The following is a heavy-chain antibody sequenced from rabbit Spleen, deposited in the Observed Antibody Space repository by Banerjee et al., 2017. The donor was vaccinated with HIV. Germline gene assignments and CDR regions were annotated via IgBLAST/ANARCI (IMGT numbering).Heavy chain of an antibody. V-gene: IGHV1S45*01. CDR1: GFDLSSYYY. Sequence: QEQLVESGGGLVKPGASLTLTCTASGFDLSSYYYMCWVRQAPGKGLEWIACIYSYSGRPVYASWTKGPFTISKSASTTVTLRMTRLTAADTAAYFCARDGYSSGWGIILYYFNLWGPGTLVTVS. CDR2: IYSYSGRP. CDR3: ARDGYSSGWGIILYYFNL. D-gene: IGHD4-1*01. J-gene: IGHJ4*01.